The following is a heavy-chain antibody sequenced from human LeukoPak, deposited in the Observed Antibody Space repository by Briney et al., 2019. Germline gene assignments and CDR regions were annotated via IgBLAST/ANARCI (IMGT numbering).Heavy chain of an antibody. J-gene: IGHJ3*02. CDR3: ARDSSFLTGYYSKNDAFDI. V-gene: IGHV1-18*01. D-gene: IGHD3-9*01. CDR1: GYTFTSYG. CDR2: ISAYNGNT. Sequence: GASVKVSCKASGYTFTSYGISWVRQAPGQGLEWMGWISAYNGNTNYAQKLQGRVTMTTDTSTSTAYMELRSLRSDDTAVYYCARDSSFLTGYYSKNDAFDIWGQGTMVTVSS.